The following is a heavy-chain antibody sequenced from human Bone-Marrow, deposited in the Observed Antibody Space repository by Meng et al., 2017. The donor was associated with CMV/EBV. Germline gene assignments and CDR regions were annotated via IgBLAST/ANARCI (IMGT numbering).Heavy chain of an antibody. CDR1: GFTFSNAW. D-gene: IGHD1-26*01. J-gene: IGHJ6*02. CDR2: IKSKTDGGTT. CDR3: ERERGVGGYSGSLGLFHYGMDV. V-gene: IGHV3-15*05. Sequence: GESLKISCAASGFTFSNAWMSWVRQAPGKGLEWVGRIKSKTDGGTTDYAAPVKGRFTISRDNAKNTLYLQMNSLRAEDTAVYYCERERGVGGYSGSLGLFHYGMDVWGQGTTVTVSS.